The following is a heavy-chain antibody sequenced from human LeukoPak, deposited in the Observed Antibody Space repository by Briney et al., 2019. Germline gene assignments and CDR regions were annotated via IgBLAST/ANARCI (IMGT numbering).Heavy chain of an antibody. J-gene: IGHJ4*02. V-gene: IGHV3-23*01. CDR2: ISGSGDET. CDR3: AKDHPRIGVPGTFFDY. CDR1: GLTFSNYA. Sequence: GGSLRLSCATSGLTFSNYAMTWVRQAPGKGLEWVSSISGSGDETWYADSVKGRFAISRDNSKNMLYLQMNSLRAEDAAEYYCAKDHPRIGVPGTFFDYWGQGTLVSVSS. D-gene: IGHD6-13*01.